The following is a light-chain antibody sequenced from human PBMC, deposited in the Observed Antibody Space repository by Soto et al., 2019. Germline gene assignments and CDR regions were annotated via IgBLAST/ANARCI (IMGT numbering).Light chain of an antibody. CDR1: QTVLYTSNNKNY. Sequence: DIVMTQSPDSLVVSLGERATINCKYSQTVLYTSNNKNYLAWYKQKPGQPPKLLIYWASTRESGFPDRFSGSGSGTDFTLTISSLQAEDVSVYYCQQYYSTPFTFGPGTKVDIK. CDR3: QQYYSTPFT. J-gene: IGKJ3*01. V-gene: IGKV4-1*01. CDR2: WAS.